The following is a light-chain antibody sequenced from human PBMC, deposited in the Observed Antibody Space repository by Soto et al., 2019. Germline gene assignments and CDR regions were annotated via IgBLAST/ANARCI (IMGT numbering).Light chain of an antibody. Sequence: IPLTQSPSSLSASVGDRVTITCRASQAISSYLAWYQQKPGKAPNLLIYVASTLQSWVPSRFSGSGSGTDFTLTISSLQPEDSATYYCQHLNGYPSTFTFGPGTKVDIK. CDR3: QHLNGYPSTFT. CDR1: QAISSY. J-gene: IGKJ3*01. V-gene: IGKV1-9*01. CDR2: VAS.